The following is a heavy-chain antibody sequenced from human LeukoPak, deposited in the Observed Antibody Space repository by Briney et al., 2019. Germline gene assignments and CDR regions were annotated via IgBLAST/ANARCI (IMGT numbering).Heavy chain of an antibody. CDR1: GFTFSSYG. CDR2: IRYDGSNK. Sequence: GGSLRLSCAASGFTFSSYGMHWVRQAPGKGLEWVAFIRYDGSNKYYADSVKGRFTISRDNSKNTLYLQMNSLRAEDTAVYYCAKDGGYCSSTSCYPSPAEYFQHWGQGTLVTVSS. D-gene: IGHD2-2*01. J-gene: IGHJ1*01. CDR3: AKDGGYCSSTSCYPSPAEYFQH. V-gene: IGHV3-30*02.